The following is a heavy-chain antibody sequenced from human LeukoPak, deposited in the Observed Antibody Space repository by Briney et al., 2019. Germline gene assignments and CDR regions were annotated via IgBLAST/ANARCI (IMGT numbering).Heavy chain of an antibody. Sequence: GGSLRLSCAASGFTFDDYAMHWVRQAPGKGLEWVSGISWNSGSIGYADSVKGRFTISRDNAKNSLYLQMNSLRAKDTAVYYCSFDYWGQGTLVTVSS. J-gene: IGHJ4*02. CDR3: SFDY. CDR2: ISWNSGSI. V-gene: IGHV3-9*01. CDR1: GFTFDDYA.